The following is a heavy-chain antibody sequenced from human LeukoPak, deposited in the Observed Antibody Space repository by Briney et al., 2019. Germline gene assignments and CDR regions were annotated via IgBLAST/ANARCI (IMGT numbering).Heavy chain of an antibody. Sequence: ASVKVSCKASGYTFTDYYMHWVRQAPGRGLEWMGWINPNSGGTNYAQKFQGRVTITTDTSISTAYMEVSRLRSDDTAVYYCARVRIGQQLDKYYYYAMDVWGQGTTATVSS. CDR2: INPNSGGT. D-gene: IGHD6-13*01. CDR1: GYTFTDYY. J-gene: IGHJ6*02. CDR3: ARVRIGQQLDKYYYYAMDV. V-gene: IGHV1-2*02.